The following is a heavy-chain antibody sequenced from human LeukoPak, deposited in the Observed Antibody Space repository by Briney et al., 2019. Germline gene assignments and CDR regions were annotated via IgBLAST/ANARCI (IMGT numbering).Heavy chain of an antibody. J-gene: IGHJ6*03. Sequence: ASVKVSCKASGDTFSNYTISWVRQAPGQGLEWMGGNTPMFDTTNYAQKFQGRVTITADKSTSTAYMELSSLRSEDTAVYYCASTYGSGSYYRYYYYYMDVWGKGTTVTVSS. V-gene: IGHV1-69*06. CDR1: GDTFSNYT. CDR2: NTPMFDTT. CDR3: ASTYGSGSYYRYYYYYMDV. D-gene: IGHD3-10*01.